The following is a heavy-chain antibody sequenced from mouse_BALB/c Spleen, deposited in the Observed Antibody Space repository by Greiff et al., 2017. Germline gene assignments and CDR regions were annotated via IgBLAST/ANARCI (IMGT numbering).Heavy chain of an antibody. CDR3: ARWGPYYGLDY. CDR2: ISYSGST. D-gene: IGHD1-2*01. V-gene: IGHV3-2*02. J-gene: IGHJ2*01. CDR1: GYSITSDYA. Sequence: EVKVEESGPGLVKPSQSLSLTCTVTGYSITSDYAWNWIRQFPGNKLEWMGYISYSGSTSYNPSLKSRISITRDTSKNQFFLQLNSVTTEDTATYYCARWGPYYGLDYWGQGTTLTVSS.